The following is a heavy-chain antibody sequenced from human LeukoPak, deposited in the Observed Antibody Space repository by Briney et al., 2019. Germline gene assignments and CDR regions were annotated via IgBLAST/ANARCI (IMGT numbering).Heavy chain of an antibody. J-gene: IGHJ1*01. CDR2: FDPEDGET. CDR3: ATRSSGWYEDFQH. Sequence: VASVKVSCKVSGYTLTELSMHWVRQAPGKGLEWMGGFDPEDGETIYARKFQGRVTMTEDTSTDTAYIELSSLRSEDTAVYYCATRSSGWYEDFQHWGQGTLVTVSS. V-gene: IGHV1-24*01. D-gene: IGHD6-19*01. CDR1: GYTLTELS.